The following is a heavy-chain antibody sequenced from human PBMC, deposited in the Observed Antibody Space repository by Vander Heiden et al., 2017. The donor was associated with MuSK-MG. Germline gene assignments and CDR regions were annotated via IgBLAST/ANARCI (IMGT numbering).Heavy chain of an antibody. Sequence: QVQLEQWGAGLLKPSETLSLTCAVDGGSCSGYYWTWIRQSPDKGLGWIGEIIHSGDTSYNPSLESRVTISMDPPRNQISLRLRSVTAADTALYYCARTTTVTMSAFDVWGRGTAVTVSS. CDR3: ARTTTVTMSAFDV. CDR1: GGSCSGYY. V-gene: IGHV4-34*02. CDR2: IIHSGDT. J-gene: IGHJ3*01. D-gene: IGHD4-17*01.